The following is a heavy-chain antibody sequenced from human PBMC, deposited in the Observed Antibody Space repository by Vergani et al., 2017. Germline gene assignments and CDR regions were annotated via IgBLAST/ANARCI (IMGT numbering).Heavy chain of an antibody. J-gene: IGHJ6*02. Sequence: QVQLQESGPGLVKPSETLTLTCDVSDSSIMTNPYWGWFRQSPGKGLEWIGCIHHSGDTHYNSSLKSRVSISIVSSSKFSLSLTSVTAADTAIYFCARQRGSGGFFPSSYFCGMDVWVHGTTVTVSS. D-gene: IGHD3-10*01. CDR1: DSSIMTNPY. CDR3: ARQRGSGGFFPSSYFCGMDV. CDR2: IHHSGDT. V-gene: IGHV4-38-2*01.